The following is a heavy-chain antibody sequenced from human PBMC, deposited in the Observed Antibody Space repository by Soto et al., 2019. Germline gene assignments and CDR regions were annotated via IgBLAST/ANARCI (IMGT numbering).Heavy chain of an antibody. V-gene: IGHV5-10-1*01. CDR1: GYSFTSHW. CDR2: IDPSDSYT. CDR3: ARHAHQEEGYSGTWGAFDI. D-gene: IGHD1-26*01. Sequence: GESLKLSCKTSGYSFTSHWITLVRPMPGEGLEWVGRIDPSDSYTMYTPSFQDHVTTSSEKSIATAYLQWGSLKASDTAIYYCARHAHQEEGYSGTWGAFDIWGQGTMVTVSS. J-gene: IGHJ3*02.